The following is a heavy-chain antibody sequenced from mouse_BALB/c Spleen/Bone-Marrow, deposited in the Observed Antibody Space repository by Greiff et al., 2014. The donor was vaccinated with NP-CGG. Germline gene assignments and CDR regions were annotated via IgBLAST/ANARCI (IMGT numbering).Heavy chain of an antibody. J-gene: IGHJ1*01. CDR1: GYTFTDYN. CDR3: ARSYGNWYFDV. CDR2: IYLYNGGT. Sequence: DVHLVESGPELVKPGASVKISCKASGYTFTDYNMHWVKQSHGKSLEWIGYIYLYNGGTGYNQKFKSKATLTVDNSSSTAYMELRSLTSEDSAVYYCARSYGNWYFDVWGAGTTVTVSS. V-gene: IGHV1S29*02. D-gene: IGHD2-10*02.